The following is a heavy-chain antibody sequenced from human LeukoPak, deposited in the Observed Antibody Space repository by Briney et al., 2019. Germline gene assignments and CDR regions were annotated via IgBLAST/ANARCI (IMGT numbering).Heavy chain of an antibody. CDR2: ISSSGSAI. CDR3: ASTPLKIQPAA. J-gene: IGHJ4*02. Sequence: GGSLRLSCAASGFTFSDYYMSWTRQAPGKGLEWVSYISSSGSAIYYADSVKGRFTISRDNAKNSLYLQMSSLRVEDTGVYYCASTPLKIQPAAWGQGTPVAVSS. D-gene: IGHD5-18*01. CDR1: GFTFSDYY. V-gene: IGHV3-11*01.